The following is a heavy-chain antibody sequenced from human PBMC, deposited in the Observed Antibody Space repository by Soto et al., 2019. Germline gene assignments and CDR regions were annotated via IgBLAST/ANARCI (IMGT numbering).Heavy chain of an antibody. J-gene: IGHJ5*01. Sequence: GGSLRLSCEAYGFTFSSYWMGWVRQAPGKGLEWVANINRDGSERYYVDSVKGRFTISRDSAKNTVYLQMNSLRAEDSAVYYCARDPIRGEGYVVDSWGQGALVTVSA. CDR1: GFTFSSYW. CDR2: INRDGSER. D-gene: IGHD3-10*01. CDR3: ARDPIRGEGYVVDS. V-gene: IGHV3-7*01.